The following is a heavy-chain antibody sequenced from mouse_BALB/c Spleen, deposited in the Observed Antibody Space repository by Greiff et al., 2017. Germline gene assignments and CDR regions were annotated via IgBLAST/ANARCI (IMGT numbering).Heavy chain of an antibody. J-gene: IGHJ3*01. Sequence: EVQRVESGGGLVQPGGSLRLSCATSGFTFTDYYMSWVRQPPGKALEWLGFIRNKANGYTTEYSASVKGRFTISRDNSQSILYLQMNTLRAEDSATYYCARDWRCPAYWGQGTLVTVSA. CDR3: ARDWRCPAY. CDR1: GFTFTDYY. CDR2: IRNKANGYTT. V-gene: IGHV7-3*02.